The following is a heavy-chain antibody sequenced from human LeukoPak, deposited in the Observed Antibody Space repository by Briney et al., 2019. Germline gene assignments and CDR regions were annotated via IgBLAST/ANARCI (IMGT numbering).Heavy chain of an antibody. Sequence: ASVKVSCKASGYTFPSYFMHWVRQAPGQGLEWMGIINPAGGSTTYAQKFQGRVTMTRDTSTSTVYMELSSLRSDDTAVYYCARTAARRFDYWGRGTLATVSS. CDR3: ARTAARRFDY. D-gene: IGHD6-6*01. V-gene: IGHV1-46*01. CDR1: GYTFPSYF. CDR2: INPAGGST. J-gene: IGHJ4*02.